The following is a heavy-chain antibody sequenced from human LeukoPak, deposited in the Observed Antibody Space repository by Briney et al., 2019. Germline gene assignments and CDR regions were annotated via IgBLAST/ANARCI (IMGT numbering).Heavy chain of an antibody. D-gene: IGHD2-21*02. V-gene: IGHV3-64*01. J-gene: IGHJ4*02. CDR1: GFTFSSYA. Sequence: GGSLRLSCAASGFTFSSYAMHWVRQAPGKGLEYVSAISSNGGSTYYANSVKGRFTISRDNSKNTLYLQMGSLRAEDMAVYYCARDGDYEAGGDWGQGTLVTVSS. CDR3: ARDGDYEAGGD. CDR2: ISSNGGST.